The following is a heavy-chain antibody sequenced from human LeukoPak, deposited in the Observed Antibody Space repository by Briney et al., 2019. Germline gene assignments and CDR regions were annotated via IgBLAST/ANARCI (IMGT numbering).Heavy chain of an antibody. V-gene: IGHV3-7*03. CDR3: AKDRVGYYTEYYFDY. CDR2: VNQDGSEK. Sequence: PGGSLRLSCAASGFTFSAYWMNWVRQAPGKGLEWVANVNQDGSEKYYVDSVKGRFTISRDNAKNSLYLQMNSLRAEDMALYYCAKDRVGYYTEYYFDYWGQGTLVTVSS. CDR1: GFTFSAYW. J-gene: IGHJ4*02. D-gene: IGHD3-3*01.